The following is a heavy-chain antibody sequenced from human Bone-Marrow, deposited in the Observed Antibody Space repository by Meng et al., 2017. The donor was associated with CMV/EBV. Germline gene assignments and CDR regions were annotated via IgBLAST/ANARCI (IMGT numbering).Heavy chain of an antibody. Sequence: SETLSLTCTVSGCSISSSSYNWGWIRQPPGKGLEWMGSIYYSGSTYYNPSLKSRVTISVDTSKNQFSLKLSSVTAADTAVYYCARLAPRWLQSGEWFDPWGQGTLVTVSS. V-gene: IGHV4-39*01. D-gene: IGHD5-24*01. CDR3: ARLAPRWLQSGEWFDP. CDR1: GCSISSSSYN. J-gene: IGHJ5*02. CDR2: IYYSGST.